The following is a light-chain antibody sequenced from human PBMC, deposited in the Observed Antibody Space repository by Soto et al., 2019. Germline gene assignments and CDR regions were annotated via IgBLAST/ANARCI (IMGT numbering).Light chain of an antibody. V-gene: IGLV2-14*01. CDR2: EVS. CDR3: SAYTTSRTRV. Sequence: QSALTQPASVSGSPGQSITISCTGTSSDVGDNKYVSWYQQNPGKAPKLLIYEVSDRPSGVSNRFSGSKSGNTASLTISGLQAEDEADYYGSAYTTSRTRVFGTGTKLTVL. CDR1: SSDVGDNKY. J-gene: IGLJ1*01.